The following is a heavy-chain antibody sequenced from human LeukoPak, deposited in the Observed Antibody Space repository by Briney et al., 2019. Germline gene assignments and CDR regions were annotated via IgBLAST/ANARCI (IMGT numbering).Heavy chain of an antibody. J-gene: IGHJ5*02. Sequence: GGSLRLSCAASGFTFSSYSMNWVRQAPGKGLEWVSYISSTSSTIYYADSVKGRFTISRDNAKNSLYLQMSSLRAEDTAVYYCTTGLYDYDSGSYSFPWGQGTQVTVSS. V-gene: IGHV3-48*01. CDR3: TTGLYDYDSGSYSFP. CDR2: ISSTSSTI. D-gene: IGHD3-10*01. CDR1: GFTFSSYS.